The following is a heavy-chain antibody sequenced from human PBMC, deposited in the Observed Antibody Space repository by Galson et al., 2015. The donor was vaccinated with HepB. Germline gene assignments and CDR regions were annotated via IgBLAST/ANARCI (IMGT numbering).Heavy chain of an antibody. CDR2: ISSDGGHK. D-gene: IGHD6-19*01. CDR1: GFTFSSYW. V-gene: IGHV3-74*01. CDR3: ARGSSDWYGIDY. J-gene: IGHJ4*02. Sequence: SLRLSCAASGFTFSSYWMHWVRQVPGKGLVWVSRISSDGGHKNYADSVQGRFTISRDNAKNTLFLQMNSLSADDTAVYYCARGSSDWYGIDYWGQGILVTVSS.